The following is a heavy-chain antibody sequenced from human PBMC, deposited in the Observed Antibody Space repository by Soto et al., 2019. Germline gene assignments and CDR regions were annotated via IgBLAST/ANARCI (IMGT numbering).Heavy chain of an antibody. CDR1: GYTFTSYD. D-gene: IGHD2-8*01. V-gene: IGHV1-8*01. CDR3: AREQGFYSSNGWFDP. J-gene: IGHJ5*02. CDR2: MNPNSGNT. Sequence: ASVKVSCKASGYTFTSYDINWVRQATGQGLEWMGWMNPNSGNTGYAQKFQGRVTMTRNTSISTAYMELSSLRSEETAVYYWAREQGFYSSNGWFDPWGQGTLVTVSS.